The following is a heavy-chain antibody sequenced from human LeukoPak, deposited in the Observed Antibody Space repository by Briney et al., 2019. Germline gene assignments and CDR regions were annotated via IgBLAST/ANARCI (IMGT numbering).Heavy chain of an antibody. CDR2: ISYDGTNK. J-gene: IGHJ4*02. CDR3: ARGGLLCSSSWYDFFDD. Sequence: PGRSPRLSCAASGFTFSSYGMHWVRQVPGKGLEWVAVISYDGTNKYYVDSVKGRFTISRDNSKNTLYLQMNSLRAEDTAVYFCARGGLLCSSSWYDFFDDWGRGILVSVSS. D-gene: IGHD6-13*01. CDR1: GFTFSSYG. V-gene: IGHV3-33*01.